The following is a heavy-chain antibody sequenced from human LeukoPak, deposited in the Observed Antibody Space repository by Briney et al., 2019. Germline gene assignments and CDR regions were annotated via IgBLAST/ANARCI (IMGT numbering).Heavy chain of an antibody. CDR1: GFTFSSYG. Sequence: PGGSLRLSCAASGFTFSSYGMHWVRQAPGKGLEWVAFIRYDGSNKYYADSVKGRFTISRDNSKNTLYLQMNSLRAEDTAVYYCAKDPLRQQLVEGTVWFDPWGQGTLVTVSS. D-gene: IGHD6-13*01. J-gene: IGHJ5*02. V-gene: IGHV3-30*02. CDR3: AKDPLRQQLVEGTVWFDP. CDR2: IRYDGSNK.